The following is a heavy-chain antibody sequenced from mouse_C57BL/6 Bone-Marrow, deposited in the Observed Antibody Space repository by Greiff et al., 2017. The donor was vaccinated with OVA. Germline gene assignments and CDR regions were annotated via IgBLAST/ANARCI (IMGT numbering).Heavy chain of an antibody. V-gene: IGHV1-19*01. CDR3: ARGRLRRVYYYAMDY. CDR1: GYTFTDYY. CDR2: INPYNGGT. J-gene: IGHJ4*01. Sequence: VQLQQSGPVLVKPGASVKMSCKASGYTFTDYYMNWVKQSHGKSLEWIGVINPYNGGTSYNQKFKGKATLTVDKSSSKAYLELNSLTAEDSAVYYCARGRLRRVYYYAMDYWGQGTSVTVPS.